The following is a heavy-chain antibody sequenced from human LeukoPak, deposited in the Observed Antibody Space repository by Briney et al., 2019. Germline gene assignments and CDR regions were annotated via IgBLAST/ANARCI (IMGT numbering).Heavy chain of an antibody. CDR2: INPSGGST. Sequence: ASVKVSCKASGYTFTSYYMHWVRQAPGQGLEWMGIINPSGGSTTYAQKFQGRVTMTRDTSISTAYMELSRLRSDDTAVYYCARGRSGYDFDYWGQGTLVTVSS. D-gene: IGHD5-12*01. CDR1: GYTFTSYY. V-gene: IGHV1-46*01. J-gene: IGHJ4*02. CDR3: ARGRSGYDFDY.